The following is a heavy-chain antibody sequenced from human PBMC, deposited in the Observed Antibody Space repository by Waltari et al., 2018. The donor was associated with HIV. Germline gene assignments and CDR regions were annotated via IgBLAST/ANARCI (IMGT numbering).Heavy chain of an antibody. CDR2: VSYSGNT. D-gene: IGHD3-10*01. Sequence: QVQLQESGPGLVKPSETLSLTCTVSGGSITSDYWSWIRQPPGKGLEWIGYVSYSGNTNYNPSLKSRVTISVETSNDQFSLKLSSVTAADTAVYYCATKLSGKGWFDPWGQGTLVTVSS. V-gene: IGHV4-59*01. J-gene: IGHJ5*02. CDR3: ATKLSGKGWFDP. CDR1: GGSITSDY.